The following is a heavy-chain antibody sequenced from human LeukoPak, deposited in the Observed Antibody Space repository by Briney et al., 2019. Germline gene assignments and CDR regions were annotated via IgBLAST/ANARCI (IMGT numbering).Heavy chain of an antibody. V-gene: IGHV4-59*01. Sequence: TSETLSLTCTVSGGSISSYYWSWIQQPPGKGLEWIGYIYYSGSTNYNPSLKSRVTISVDTSKNQFSLKLSSVTAADTAVYYCARGVVIAPQTFDYWGQGTLVTVSS. D-gene: IGHD2-21*01. J-gene: IGHJ4*02. CDR3: ARGVVIAPQTFDY. CDR2: IYYSGST. CDR1: GGSISSYY.